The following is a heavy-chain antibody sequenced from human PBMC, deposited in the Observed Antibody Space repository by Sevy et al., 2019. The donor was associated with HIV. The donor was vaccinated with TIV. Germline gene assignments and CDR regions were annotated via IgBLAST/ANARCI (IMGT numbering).Heavy chain of an antibody. CDR2: ISGRGRFT. J-gene: IGHJ6*02. V-gene: IGHV3-23*01. Sequence: GGSLRLSCSASEFTFSSYAMSWVRQAPGKGLGWVSSISGRGRFTYYADFVEGRFIISRDNSKNTLSVQMNSLRAEDTAVYYCAKGFCSGATCPRDYYYYGMDVWGQRTTVTVSS. CDR1: EFTFSSYA. D-gene: IGHD2-15*01. CDR3: AKGFCSGATCPRDYYYYGMDV.